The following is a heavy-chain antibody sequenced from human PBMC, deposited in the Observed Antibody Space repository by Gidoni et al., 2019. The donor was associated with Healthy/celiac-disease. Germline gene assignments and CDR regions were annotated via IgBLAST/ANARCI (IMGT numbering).Heavy chain of an antibody. Sequence: QVPLQPWGAGLLKPSETLSLPCAVYGGSFSGYYWSWLRQPPGKGLEWIGEINHSGSTNYNPYLKSRVTISVDTSKNQFSLKLSSVTAADTAVYYCARGGFRGLGLHKRGFDPWGQGTLVTVSS. D-gene: IGHD4-4*01. CDR1: GGSFSGYY. V-gene: IGHV4-34*01. CDR3: ARGGFRGLGLHKRGFDP. CDR2: INHSGST. J-gene: IGHJ5*02.